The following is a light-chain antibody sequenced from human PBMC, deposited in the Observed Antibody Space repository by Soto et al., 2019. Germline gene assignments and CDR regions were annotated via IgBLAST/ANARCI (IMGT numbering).Light chain of an antibody. J-gene: IGKJ4*01. Sequence: EIVMTQSPATLSLSPGERATLSCSASQTVRNNYLAWYQQKPGQAPRLLSYGASSRATGIPDRFSGSGSGTDFTLTISRLEPEDFAVYYCQQYGSSPLTFGGGTKVDIK. CDR2: GAS. V-gene: IGKV3-20*01. CDR3: QQYGSSPLT. CDR1: QTVRNNY.